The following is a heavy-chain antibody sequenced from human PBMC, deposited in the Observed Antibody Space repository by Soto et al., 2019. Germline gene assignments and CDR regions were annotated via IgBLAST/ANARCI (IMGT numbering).Heavy chain of an antibody. V-gene: IGHV3-21*01. J-gene: IGHJ4*02. CDR3: ARDLTYCSSTSCHYFDY. D-gene: IGHD2-2*01. CDR1: GVNCSSYS. CDR2: ISSSSSYI. Sequence: RDSSGAAGVNCSSYSMHRVRQKTGKGLEWVSSISSSSSYIYYADSVKGRFTISRDNAKNSLYLQMNSLRAEDTAVYYCARDLTYCSSTSCHYFDYWGQGTLVTVSS.